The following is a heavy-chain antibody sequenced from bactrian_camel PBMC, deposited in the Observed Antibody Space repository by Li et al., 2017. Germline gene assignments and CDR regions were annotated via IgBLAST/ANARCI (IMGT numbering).Heavy chain of an antibody. V-gene: IGHV3S60*01. CDR1: GFSIDEQD. CDR3: TAAPPVDYSDPEVCFRRRGNWWD. Sequence: HVQLVESGGGSVQAGETLRLSCTASGFSIDEQDMGWYRQAPGNECELVSLLRSDGSTIYTQAVRGRFTISQDNAKNTVSLQMIGLKPEDTATYYCTAAPPVDYSDPEVCFRRRGNWWDWGQGTQVTVS. CDR2: LRSDGST. J-gene: IGHJ4*01. D-gene: IGHD7*01.